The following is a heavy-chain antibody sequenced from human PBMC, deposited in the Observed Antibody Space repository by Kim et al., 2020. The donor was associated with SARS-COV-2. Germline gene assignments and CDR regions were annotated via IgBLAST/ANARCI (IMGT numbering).Heavy chain of an antibody. V-gene: IGHV7-4-1*02. J-gene: IGHJ5*02. D-gene: IGHD3-3*01. CDR3: ARELSWSGSLRGWFDP. Sequence: ASVKVSCKASGYTFTSYAMNWVRQAPGQGLEWMGWINTNTGNPTYAQGFTGRFVFSLDTSVSTAYLQISSLKAEDTAVYYCARELSWSGSLRGWFDPWGQGTLVTVSS. CDR1: GYTFTSYA. CDR2: INTNTGNP.